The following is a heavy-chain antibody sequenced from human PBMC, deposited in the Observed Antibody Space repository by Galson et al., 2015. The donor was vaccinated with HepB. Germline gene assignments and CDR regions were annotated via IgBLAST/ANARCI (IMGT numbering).Heavy chain of an antibody. Sequence: SLRLSCAASGFTFSSYTMHWVRQAPGKGLDWVALISYDGSNKYYADSVKGRFTISRDNSKNTLYLQMNSLRPEDEDTAVYYCARSRLLWFGEMGDYYDMEVWGQGTTVTVSS. V-gene: IGHV3-30-3*01. CDR3: ARSRLLWFGEMGDYYDMEV. CDR2: ISYDGSNK. CDR1: GFTFSSYT. J-gene: IGHJ6*02. D-gene: IGHD3-10*01.